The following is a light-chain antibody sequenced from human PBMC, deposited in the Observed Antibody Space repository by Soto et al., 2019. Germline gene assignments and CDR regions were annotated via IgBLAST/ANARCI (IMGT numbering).Light chain of an antibody. Sequence: QSALTKPASVNGAPGQSITISCTGTSSDVGSYNLVSWYQQHPGKAPKLMIYEGSKRPSGVSNRFSGSKSGNTASLTISGLQAEDEADYYCCSYAGSSTFVFGTGTKVTV. V-gene: IGLV2-23*03. CDR1: SSDVGSYNL. J-gene: IGLJ1*01. CDR2: EGS. CDR3: CSYAGSSTFV.